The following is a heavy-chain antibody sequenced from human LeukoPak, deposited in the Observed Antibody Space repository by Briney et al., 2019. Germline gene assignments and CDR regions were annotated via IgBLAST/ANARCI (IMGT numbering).Heavy chain of an antibody. J-gene: IGHJ6*04. CDR1: GFTFSSYA. D-gene: IGHD6-13*01. V-gene: IGHV3-23*01. CDR3: AKAASSSWPSYYYGMDV. CDR2: ISSSGGNT. Sequence: GGSLRLSCAASGFTFSSYAMSWVRQAPGKGLEWVSAISSSGGNTYYADSVKGRFTISKDNSKNTVYLQMSSLRVDDTAVYYCAKAASSSWPSYYYGMDVWGKGTTVTVPS.